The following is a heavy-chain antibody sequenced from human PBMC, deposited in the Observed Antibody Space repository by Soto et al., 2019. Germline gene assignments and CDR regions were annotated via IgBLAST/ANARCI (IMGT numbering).Heavy chain of an antibody. CDR2: ILVRGST. V-gene: IGHV3-23*01. Sequence: XGSRRLACAAAGFTWSSYGMSWVRQAPGKGLEWVSTILVRGSTHYPDSVKGRFTISRDNSKNTVFLQMNSLTAGDTALYYCAKATATGGGAFDICGQGKMVTVSS. D-gene: IGHD2-8*02. J-gene: IGHJ3*02. CDR1: GFTWSSYG. CDR3: AKATATGGGAFDI.